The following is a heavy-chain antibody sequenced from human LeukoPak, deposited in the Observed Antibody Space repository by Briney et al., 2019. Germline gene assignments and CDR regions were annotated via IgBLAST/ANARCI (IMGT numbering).Heavy chain of an antibody. CDR1: GFTFSDYD. Sequence: GGSLRLSCSASGFTFSDYDMNWVRQAPGKGLEWVSSISGLSSYTYYGESVKGRFSISRDNAKNSLYLQMNSLGAEDPATYYCGRAFPPLRTSSAGDLWGQGILVTVSS. CDR2: ISGLSSYT. V-gene: IGHV3-21*01. CDR3: GRAFPPLRTSSAGDL. D-gene: IGHD3-16*01. J-gene: IGHJ4*02.